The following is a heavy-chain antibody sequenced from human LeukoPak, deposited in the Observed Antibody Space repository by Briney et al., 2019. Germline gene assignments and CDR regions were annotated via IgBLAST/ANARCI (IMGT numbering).Heavy chain of an antibody. D-gene: IGHD3-10*01. Sequence: GGSLRLSCAASGFTFSDYYMSWIRQAPGKGLEWVSYISSSGSTIYYADSVKGRFTISRDNAKNSLYLQMNSLRAEDTAVYYCAKDSWAYGSGHTRPNWFGPFGQGTLV. CDR3: AKDSWAYGSGHTRPNWFGP. V-gene: IGHV3-11*01. J-gene: IGHJ5*02. CDR1: GFTFSDYY. CDR2: ISSSGSTI.